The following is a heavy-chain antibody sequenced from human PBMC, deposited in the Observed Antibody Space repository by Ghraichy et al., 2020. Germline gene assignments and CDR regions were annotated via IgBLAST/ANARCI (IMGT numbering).Heavy chain of an antibody. J-gene: IGHJ6*02. CDR3: ARGVGYSGYDSGSYYYYYGMDV. D-gene: IGHD5-12*01. CDR2: INWNGGST. Sequence: GGSLRLSCAASGFTFDDYGMSWVRHAPGKGLEWVSGINWNGGSTGYADSVKGRFTISRDNAKNSLYLQMNSLRAEDTALYYCARGVGYSGYDSGSYYYYYGMDVWGQGTTVTVSS. CDR1: GFTFDDYG. V-gene: IGHV3-20*04.